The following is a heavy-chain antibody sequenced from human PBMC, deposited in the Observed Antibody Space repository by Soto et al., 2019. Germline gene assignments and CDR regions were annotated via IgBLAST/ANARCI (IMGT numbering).Heavy chain of an antibody. J-gene: IGHJ3*02. CDR2: TYYRSKWYN. CDR3: ARVPAVAWVYAFDI. D-gene: IGHD6-19*01. V-gene: IGHV6-1*01. Sequence: PSQTLSLTCAISGDSVSSNSAAWNWIRQSPSRGLEWLGRTYYRSKWYNDYAVSVKSRITISPDTSKNQFSLQLNSVTPEDTAVYYCARVPAVAWVYAFDIWGQGTMVTVSS. CDR1: GDSVSSNSAA.